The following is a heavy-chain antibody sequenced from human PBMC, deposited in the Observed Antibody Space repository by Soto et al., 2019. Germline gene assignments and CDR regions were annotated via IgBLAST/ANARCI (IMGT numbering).Heavy chain of an antibody. Sequence: GGSLRLSCAASGFTFSSYWMSWVRQAPGKGLEGVANIKQDGSEKYYVDSVKGRFTISRDNAKNSLYLQMNSLRAEDAAVYYCARVLGYCSGGSCHGPPRYNWFDPWGQGTLVTVSS. CDR3: ARVLGYCSGGSCHGPPRYNWFDP. V-gene: IGHV3-7*05. CDR2: IKQDGSEK. CDR1: GFTFSSYW. J-gene: IGHJ5*02. D-gene: IGHD2-15*01.